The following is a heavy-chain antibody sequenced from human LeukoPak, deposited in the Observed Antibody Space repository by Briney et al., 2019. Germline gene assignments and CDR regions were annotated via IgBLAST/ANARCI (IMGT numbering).Heavy chain of an antibody. V-gene: IGHV4-59*08. CDR3: ARLLRPGGCKGDCFDI. CDR2: FYDSGDF. Sequence: SETLSLTCTVSGGSITGHHWTWIRQPPGTGLEWIGYFYDSGDFNYNPSLKSRVTISMDMSNNQFSLSMSSVTAADTAMYYCARLLRPGGCKGDCFDIWGQGTMVTVSS. CDR1: GGSITGHH. D-gene: IGHD2-21*01. J-gene: IGHJ3*02.